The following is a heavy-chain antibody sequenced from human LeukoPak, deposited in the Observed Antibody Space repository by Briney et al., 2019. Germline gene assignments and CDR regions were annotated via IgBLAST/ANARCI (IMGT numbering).Heavy chain of an antibody. V-gene: IGHV3-48*03. CDR3: AKDSRTYFKWLDP. CDR2: IGVGRDTV. D-gene: IGHD6-13*01. J-gene: IGHJ5*02. CDR1: GFTFSSYE. Sequence: GGSLRLSCAAAGFTFSSYEMNWVRQAPGKGLEWISYIGVGRDTVDYADSVKGRFTMSRDNDKNSVHLQMNSLRPEDTAVYYCAKDSRTYFKWLDPWGQGTLVTVSS.